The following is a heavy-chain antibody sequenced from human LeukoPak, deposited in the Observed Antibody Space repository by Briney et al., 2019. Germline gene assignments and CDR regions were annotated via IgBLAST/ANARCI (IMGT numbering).Heavy chain of an antibody. D-gene: IGHD2-2*01. CDR3: ARDRGYCSSTSCRRTLDY. Sequence: SETLSLTCTVSGGSISSYYWSWIRQPPGKGLEWIGYIYYSGSTNYNPSLKSRVTISVDTSKNQFSLKLSSVTAADTAVYYCARDRGYCSSTSCRRTLDYWGQGTLVTVSS. V-gene: IGHV4-59*12. CDR2: IYYSGST. J-gene: IGHJ4*02. CDR1: GGSISSYY.